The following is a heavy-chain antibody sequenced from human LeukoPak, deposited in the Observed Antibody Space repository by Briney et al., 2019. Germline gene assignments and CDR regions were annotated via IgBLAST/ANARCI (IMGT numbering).Heavy chain of an antibody. CDR1: GYMVSDYY. D-gene: IGHD2-2*01. V-gene: IGHV1-2*02. Sequence: ASVTVSCKTSGYMVSDYYMHWVCQAPGQGLECMGWLRGDTGDTDSPQKFKGRVTMTRDTATNTAYMQLSRLTYDDTAMYFCARVRDNACDYWGQGTLVTVSS. CDR2: LRGDTGDT. CDR3: ARVRDNACDY. J-gene: IGHJ4*02.